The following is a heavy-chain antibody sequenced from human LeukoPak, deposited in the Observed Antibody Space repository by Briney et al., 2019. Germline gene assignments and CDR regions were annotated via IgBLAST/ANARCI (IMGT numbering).Heavy chain of an antibody. D-gene: IGHD6-13*01. CDR3: ARDLAAAGTHDY. V-gene: IGHV3-21*01. Sequence: GGSLRLSCAASGFTFSSYSMNWVRQAPGKGLEWVSSISSSSSYIYYADSVKGRFTISRDNAKNSLYLQMNSLRAEDTAVYYCARDLAAAGTHDYWGQGTLVTVSS. CDR2: ISSSSSYI. J-gene: IGHJ4*02. CDR1: GFTFSSYS.